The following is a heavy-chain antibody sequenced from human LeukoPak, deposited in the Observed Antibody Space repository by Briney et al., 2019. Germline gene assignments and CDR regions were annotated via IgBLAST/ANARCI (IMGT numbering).Heavy chain of an antibody. CDR2: IWNDGSNK. D-gene: IGHD3-22*01. J-gene: IGHJ3*02. V-gene: IGHV3-33*01. CDR1: GFTFSSYG. Sequence: TGRSLRLSCAASGFTFSSYGMHWVRQASGKGLEWVAVIWNDGSNKYYADSVKGRFTISRDNSKNTLYLQMNSLRAEDTAVYYCARIHSLYYYDSSGYGAFDIWGQGTMVTVSS. CDR3: ARIHSLYYYDSSGYGAFDI.